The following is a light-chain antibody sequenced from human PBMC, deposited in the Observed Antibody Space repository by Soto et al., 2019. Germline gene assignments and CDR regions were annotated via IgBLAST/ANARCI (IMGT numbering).Light chain of an antibody. CDR3: AAWDDSLNGFV. J-gene: IGLJ1*01. V-gene: IGLV1-44*01. Sequence: QSVLTQPRSASGTPGQRVSISCSGSSSNIGSNSVQWHQQLPGTAPNLLIYADNQRPSGVPDRFSGSKSGTSASLAITGLQSGDEADYYCAAWDDSLNGFVFGTGTKVTVL. CDR2: ADN. CDR1: SSNIGSNS.